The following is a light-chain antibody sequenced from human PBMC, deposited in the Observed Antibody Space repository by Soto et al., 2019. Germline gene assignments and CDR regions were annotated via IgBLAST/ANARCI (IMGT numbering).Light chain of an antibody. CDR1: QSVSSY. CDR2: GAS. Sequence: IVLTHSPATLSLSPGEGATLSCMASQSVSSYLAWYQQKPGQAPRLLIYGASSRATGIPDRFSGSGSGTDFTLTISRLEPEDFAVYYCQQYGSSSITFGQGTRLEI. CDR3: QQYGSSSIT. V-gene: IGKV3-20*01. J-gene: IGKJ5*01.